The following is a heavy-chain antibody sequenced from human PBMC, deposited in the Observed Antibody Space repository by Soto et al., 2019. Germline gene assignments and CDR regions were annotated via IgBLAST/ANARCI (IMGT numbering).Heavy chain of an antibody. J-gene: IGHJ5*02. V-gene: IGHV4-34*12. CDR2: IFYIGST. Sequence: SETLSLTCAVYGGSFSGYYWSWIRQPPGKGLELIANIFYIGSTYYNPSLAIRVTVSVDTSKNEFSLKLRSVTAADSAVYYCARQPTTGDTDLWFDPWGQGTLVTVSS. D-gene: IGHD2-21*01. CDR3: ARQPTTGDTDLWFDP. CDR1: GGSFSGYY.